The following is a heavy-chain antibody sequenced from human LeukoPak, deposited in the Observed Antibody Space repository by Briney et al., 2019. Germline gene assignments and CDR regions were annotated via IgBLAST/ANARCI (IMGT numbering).Heavy chain of an antibody. V-gene: IGHV3-7*01. CDR1: GITSSNYA. CDR3: ARDFRFLDDY. J-gene: IGHJ4*02. Sequence: GGSLRLSCAASGITSSNYAMHWVRQAPGKGLEWVANIKQDGSEKYYVDSVKGRFTISRDNAKNSLYLQMNSLRAEDTAMYYCARDFRFLDDYWGQGTLVTVSS. CDR2: IKQDGSEK. D-gene: IGHD3-3*01.